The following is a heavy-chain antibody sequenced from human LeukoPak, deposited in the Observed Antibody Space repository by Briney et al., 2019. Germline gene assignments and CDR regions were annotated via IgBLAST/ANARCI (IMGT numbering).Heavy chain of an antibody. V-gene: IGHV4-59*12. D-gene: IGHD1-7*01. Sequence: SETLSLTCTVSGGSISSYYWSWVRQPPGKGLEWIGYVHYSGSTKYNPSLKSRVTISVDTSRNQFSLKLSSVTAADTAVYYCARVSQSLDTGTTAWDWFDPWGQGTLVTVSS. CDR3: ARVSQSLDTGTTAWDWFDP. CDR2: VHYSGST. J-gene: IGHJ5*02. CDR1: GGSISSYY.